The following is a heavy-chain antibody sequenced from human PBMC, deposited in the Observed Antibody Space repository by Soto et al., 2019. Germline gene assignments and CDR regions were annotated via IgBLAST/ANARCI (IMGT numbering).Heavy chain of an antibody. CDR2: IWYDGSNK. Sequence: GGSLRLSCAASGFTLSSYGMHWVRQAPGKGLEWVAVIWYDGSNKYYADSVKGRFTISRDNSKNTLYLQMNSLRAEDTAVYYWARDYLTMVRGSMDVWGKGTTVTVSS. J-gene: IGHJ6*03. CDR3: ARDYLTMVRGSMDV. V-gene: IGHV3-33*01. CDR1: GFTLSSYG. D-gene: IGHD3-10*01.